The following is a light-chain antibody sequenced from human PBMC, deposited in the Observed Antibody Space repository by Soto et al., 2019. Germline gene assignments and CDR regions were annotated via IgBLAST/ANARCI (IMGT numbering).Light chain of an antibody. Sequence: DIQMTQSPSSVSASVGDRVTITCRASQGIGSWVAWYQQKPGKATKVLIFAAFNLQSGVPSRLSGSGSETDFTLTISSLQPEDFATYACQPTDSFPLTFGQGTRLEIK. CDR3: QPTDSFPLT. CDR2: AAF. J-gene: IGKJ5*01. V-gene: IGKV1-12*01. CDR1: QGIGSW.